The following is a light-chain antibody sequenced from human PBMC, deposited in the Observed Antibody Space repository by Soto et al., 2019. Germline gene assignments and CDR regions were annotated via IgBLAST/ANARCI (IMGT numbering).Light chain of an antibody. CDR2: EVT. CDR3: SSYTTHSTLV. CDR1: SGDIGAYNY. Sequence: QAVVTQPASVSGSPGQSITISCIGTSGDIGAYNYVSWYQQHPGKAPKFLIYEVTYRPSGVSHRFSGSKSGNTASLTISGLQAEDEADYFCSSYTTHSTLVFGGGTKLTVL. V-gene: IGLV2-14*01. J-gene: IGLJ3*02.